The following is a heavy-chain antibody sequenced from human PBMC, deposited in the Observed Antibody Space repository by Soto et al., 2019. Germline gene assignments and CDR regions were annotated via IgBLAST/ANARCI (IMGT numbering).Heavy chain of an antibody. D-gene: IGHD6-6*01. CDR3: ARGTPYSSSFFDY. V-gene: IGHV4-34*01. J-gene: IGHJ4*02. Sequence: SETLSLTCAVYGGSFSGYYWSGIRQPPGKGLEWLGEINHSGSTNYNPSLKNRVTISVDTSKNQFSLKLSSVTAADTAVYYCARGTPYSSSFFDYWGQGTLVTVSS. CDR2: INHSGST. CDR1: GGSFSGYY.